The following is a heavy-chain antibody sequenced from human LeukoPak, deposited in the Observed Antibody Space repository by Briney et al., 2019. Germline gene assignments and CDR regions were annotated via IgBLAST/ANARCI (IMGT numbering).Heavy chain of an antibody. CDR1: GFTVSSNY. J-gene: IGHJ6*03. CDR3: ARVWYGSGSLYYYYYYMDV. V-gene: IGHV3-66*01. Sequence: GGSLRLSCAASGFTVSSNYMTWVRQAPGKGLEWVSVIYTRGRTYYADSVKGRFTISRDISRNTLYLQMNSLRAEDTAVYYCARVWYGSGSLYYYYYYMDVWGKGATVTISS. CDR2: IYTRGRT. D-gene: IGHD3-10*01.